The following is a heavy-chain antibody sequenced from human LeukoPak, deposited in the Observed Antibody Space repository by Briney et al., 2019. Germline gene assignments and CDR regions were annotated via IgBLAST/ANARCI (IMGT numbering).Heavy chain of an antibody. Sequence: SVKVSCKASGGTFISYAISWVRQAPGQGLEWMGGIIPIFGTANYAQKFQGRVTITADESTSTAYMELSSLRSEDTAVYYFAREQGSYSSSSYWFDPWGQGTLVTVSS. V-gene: IGHV1-69*13. D-gene: IGHD6-6*01. J-gene: IGHJ5*02. CDR2: IIPIFGTA. CDR1: GGTFISYA. CDR3: AREQGSYSSSSYWFDP.